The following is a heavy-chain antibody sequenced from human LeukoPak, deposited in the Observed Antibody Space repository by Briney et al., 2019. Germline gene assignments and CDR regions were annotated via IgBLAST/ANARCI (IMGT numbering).Heavy chain of an antibody. V-gene: IGHV3-23*01. Sequence: PGGSLRLSCAASGFTFSSYAMSWVRQAPGKGLEWVSAISGSGGSTYYADSVKGRFTTSRDNSKNTLYLQMNSLRAEDTAVYYCATSYYDFWSGYYEVKDYWGQGTLVTVSS. CDR3: ATSYYDFWSGYYEVKDY. CDR1: GFTFSSYA. D-gene: IGHD3-3*01. J-gene: IGHJ4*02. CDR2: ISGSGGST.